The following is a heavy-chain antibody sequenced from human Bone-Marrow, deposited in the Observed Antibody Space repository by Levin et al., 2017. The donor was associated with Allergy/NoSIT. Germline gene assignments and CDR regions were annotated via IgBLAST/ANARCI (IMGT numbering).Heavy chain of an antibody. V-gene: IGHV1-8*01. J-gene: IGHJ4*02. CDR2: MNPNSGNT. CDR3: AKGRYSSGQGWELEGG. Sequence: ASVKVSCKASGYTFTSYDINWVRQATGQGLEWMGWMNPNSGNTGYAQKFQGRVTMTGDTSITTAYMELSNLGPDDTAVYYCAKGRYSSGQGWELEGGCGQGTLVTVSS. D-gene: IGHD6-19*01. CDR1: GYTFTSYD.